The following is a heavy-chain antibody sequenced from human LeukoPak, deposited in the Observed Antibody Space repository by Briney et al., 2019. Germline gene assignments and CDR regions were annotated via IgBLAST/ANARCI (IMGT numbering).Heavy chain of an antibody. CDR3: ARPYYYDSSGYYYFDY. D-gene: IGHD3-22*01. J-gene: IGHJ4*02. Sequence: GESLKISCKGSGYSFTSYWIGWVRQMPGKGLEWMGIIYPGDSDTRYSPSFQGQVTISADKSISTAYLQWSSLKASDSAMYYCARPYYYDSSGYYYFDYWGQGTLVTVSS. CDR1: GYSFTSYW. CDR2: IYPGDSDT. V-gene: IGHV5-51*01.